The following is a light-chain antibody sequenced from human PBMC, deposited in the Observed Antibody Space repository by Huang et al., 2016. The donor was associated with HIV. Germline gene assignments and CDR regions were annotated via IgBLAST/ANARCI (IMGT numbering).Light chain of an antibody. CDR3: HQYYRSPWT. Sequence: DIVMTQSPDSLAVSLGERATINCKSSQTVLYSSNNKNYLAWYQQKPGQPPKLLIYGASTRESGVPDRFSGSGSGTDFTLTISSLQAADVAVYYCHQYYRSPWTFGQGTKVETK. CDR1: QTVLYSSNNKNY. CDR2: GAS. J-gene: IGKJ1*01. V-gene: IGKV4-1*01.